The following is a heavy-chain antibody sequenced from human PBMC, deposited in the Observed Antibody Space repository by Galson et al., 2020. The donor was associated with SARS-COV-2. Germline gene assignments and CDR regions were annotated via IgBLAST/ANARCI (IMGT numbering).Heavy chain of an antibody. Sequence: SETLSLTCAVYGGSFSGYYWSWIRQPPGTGLEWIGEINHSGSTNYNPSPKSRVTISVDTSKNQFSLKLSSVTAADTAVYYCARSPYYDFWSGYWLPPPYYYYYMDVWGKGPRSPSP. CDR1: GGSFSGYY. D-gene: IGHD3-3*01. J-gene: IGHJ6*03. CDR2: INHSGST. CDR3: ARSPYYDFWSGYWLPPPYYYYYMDV. V-gene: IGHV4-34*01.